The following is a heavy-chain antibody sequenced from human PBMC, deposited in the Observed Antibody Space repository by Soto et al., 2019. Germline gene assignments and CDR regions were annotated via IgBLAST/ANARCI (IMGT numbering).Heavy chain of an antibody. CDR2: IYNSGST. CDR1: GGSFSGYY. Sequence: PSETLSLTCAIYGGSFSGYYWSWIRQPPGKGLEWIGHIYNSGSTYSNPSLRGRVTISVDTSKNQFSLKLSSVTAADTAVYYCARGPAGDKVDCWGQGTLVTVS. V-gene: IGHV4-34*01. CDR3: ARGPAGDKVDC. D-gene: IGHD7-27*01. J-gene: IGHJ4*02.